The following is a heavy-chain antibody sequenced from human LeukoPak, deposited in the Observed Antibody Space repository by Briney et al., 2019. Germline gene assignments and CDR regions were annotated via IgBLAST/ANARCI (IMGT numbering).Heavy chain of an antibody. V-gene: IGHV3-48*03. CDR1: GSTFSSYE. CDR3: ARTYYDSSGHRNFDY. CDR2: ISSSGSTI. J-gene: IGHJ4*02. Sequence: GGSLRLSCAASGSTFSSYEMNWVRQAPGKGLEWVSYISSSGSTIYYADSVKGRFTISRDNAKNSLYLQMNSLRAEDTAVYYCARTYYDSSGHRNFDYWGQGTLVTVSS. D-gene: IGHD3-22*01.